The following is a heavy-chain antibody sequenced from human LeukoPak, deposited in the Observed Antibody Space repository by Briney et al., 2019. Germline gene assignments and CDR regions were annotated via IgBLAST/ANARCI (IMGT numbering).Heavy chain of an antibody. CDR1: GFTFSSYA. D-gene: IGHD6-13*01. CDR2: ISANGGST. J-gene: IGHJ4*02. Sequence: PGGSLRLSCAASGFTFSSYAISWVRQAPGKGLEWVSGISANGGSTYYADSVKGRFTISRDNSRDTLYLQMNSLRAEDTAVYYCAKSPGYSSRGIDYWGQGTLVTVSS. CDR3: AKSPGYSSRGIDY. V-gene: IGHV3-23*01.